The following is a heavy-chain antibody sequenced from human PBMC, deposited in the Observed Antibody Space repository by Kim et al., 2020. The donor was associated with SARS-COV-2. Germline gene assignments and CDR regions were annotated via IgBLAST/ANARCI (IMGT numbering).Heavy chain of an antibody. Sequence: GGSLRLSCAASGFRSSNYYVNWVRQRPGKGLEWVSRISNDGGVTHYADSVRGRFTMSRDSAENTVSLQMNSLSAEDTAVYFCARGIFRGGFDVWGQGTTVSVSS. J-gene: IGHJ6*02. CDR3: ARGIFRGGFDV. V-gene: IGHV3-74*01. CDR2: ISNDGGVT. D-gene: IGHD2-15*01. CDR1: GFRSSNYY.